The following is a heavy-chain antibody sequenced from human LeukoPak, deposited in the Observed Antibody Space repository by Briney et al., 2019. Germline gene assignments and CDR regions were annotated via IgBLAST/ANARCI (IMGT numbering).Heavy chain of an antibody. CDR1: GYTFTSYG. CDR2: ISGYNADT. D-gene: IGHD6-13*01. V-gene: IGHV1-18*01. Sequence: ASVKVSRKASGYTFTSYGVTWVRQAPGQGFEWIGWISGYNADTNYAQNLQGRVTMTTDTSTSTAYMELRSLTSDDTAVYYCARDLGQQLPEGVDYWGQGALVTVSS. CDR3: ARDLGQQLPEGVDY. J-gene: IGHJ4*02.